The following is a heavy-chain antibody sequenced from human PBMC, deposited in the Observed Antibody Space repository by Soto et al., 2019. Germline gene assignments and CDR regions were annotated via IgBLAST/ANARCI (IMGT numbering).Heavy chain of an antibody. CDR3: ARGSGGYLIWFDP. CDR1: GFIFSDHY. D-gene: IGHD1-26*01. CDR2: TRNKANSYTT. V-gene: IGHV3-72*01. Sequence: EVQLVESGGGLVQPGGSLRLSCAASGFIFSDHYMDWVRQAPGKGLEWVGRTRNKANSYTTEYAASVKGRFTISRDDSKNSLYLQMNSLKTEDTAVYYCARGSGGYLIWFDPWGQGTLVTVSS. J-gene: IGHJ5*02.